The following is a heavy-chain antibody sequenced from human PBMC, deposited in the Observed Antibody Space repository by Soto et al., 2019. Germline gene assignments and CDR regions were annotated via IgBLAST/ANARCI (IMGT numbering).Heavy chain of an antibody. CDR1: GGTFSSYA. V-gene: IGHV1-69*13. CDR3: ARDWYDFWSGYSGFGGMDV. CDR2: IIPIFGTA. Sequence: ASVKVSCKAAGGTFSSYAISWVRQAPGQGLEWMGGIIPIFGTANYAQKFQGRVTITADESTSTAYMELSSLRSEDTAVYYCARDWYDFWSGYSGFGGMDVWGQGTTVTVSS. J-gene: IGHJ6*02. D-gene: IGHD3-3*01.